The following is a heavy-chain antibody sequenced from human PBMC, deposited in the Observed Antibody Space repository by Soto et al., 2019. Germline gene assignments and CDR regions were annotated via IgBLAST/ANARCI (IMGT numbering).Heavy chain of an antibody. CDR2: INPNSGGT. V-gene: IGHV1-2*02. Sequence: ASVKVSCKASGYTFTGYYMHWVRQAPGQGLEWMGWINPNSGGTNYAQKFQGRVTMTRDTSISTAYIELSRLRSDDTAVYYCARNVAHPHYYYYYGMDVWGQGTTVTVSS. CDR3: ARNVAHPHYYYYYGMDV. D-gene: IGHD1-1*01. J-gene: IGHJ6*02. CDR1: GYTFTGYY.